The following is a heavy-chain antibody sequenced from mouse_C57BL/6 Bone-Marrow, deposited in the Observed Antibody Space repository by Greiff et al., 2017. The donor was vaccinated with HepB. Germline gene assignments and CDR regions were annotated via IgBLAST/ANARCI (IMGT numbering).Heavy chain of an antibody. CDR1: GYTFTSYW. J-gene: IGHJ1*03. V-gene: IGHV1-59*01. CDR3: ARRNYYGSSHWDFDV. D-gene: IGHD1-1*01. CDR2: IDPSDSYT. Sequence: QVQLQQPGAELVRPGTSVKLSCKASGYTFTSYWMHWVKQRPGQGLEWIGVIDPSDSYTNYNQKFKGKATLTVDTSSSTAYMQLSSLTSEDSAVYYCARRNYYGSSHWDFDVWGTGTTVTVSS.